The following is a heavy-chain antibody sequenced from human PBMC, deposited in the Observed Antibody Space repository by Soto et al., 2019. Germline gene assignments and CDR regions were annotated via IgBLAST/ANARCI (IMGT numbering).Heavy chain of an antibody. J-gene: IGHJ4*02. V-gene: IGHV3-48*01. CDR3: ASLEDPWFGESNY. D-gene: IGHD3-10*01. CDR2: ISSSSSTI. CDR1: GFTFSSYS. Sequence: EVQLVESGGGLVQPGGSLRLSCAASGFTFSSYSMNWVRQAPGKGREWVSYISSSSSTIYYADSVKGRFTISRDNAKNSLYLQMNSLRAEDTAVYYCASLEDPWFGESNYWGQGTLVTVSS.